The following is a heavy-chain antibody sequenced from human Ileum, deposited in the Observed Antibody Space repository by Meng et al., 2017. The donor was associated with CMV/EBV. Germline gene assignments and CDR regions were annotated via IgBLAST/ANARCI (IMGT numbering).Heavy chain of an antibody. V-gene: IGHV3-7*01. Sequence: GESLKISCAASGFTFSSYWMSWVRQAPGKGLEWVANIKQDGSEKYYVDSVKGRFTISRDNAKNSLYLQMNSLRAEDTAVYYCARDSDYYYDSSGYLEYFQHWGQGTLVTVSS. CDR3: ARDSDYYYDSSGYLEYFQH. CDR2: IKQDGSEK. J-gene: IGHJ1*01. CDR1: GFTFSSYW. D-gene: IGHD3-22*01.